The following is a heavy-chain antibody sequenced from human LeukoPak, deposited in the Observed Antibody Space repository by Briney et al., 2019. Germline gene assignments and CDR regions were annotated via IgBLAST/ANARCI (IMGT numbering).Heavy chain of an antibody. D-gene: IGHD5-24*01. V-gene: IGHV3-74*01. CDR1: GFTFSSYW. CDR3: ARRGDGYAFDY. J-gene: IGHJ4*02. Sequence: PGGSLRLSCAASGFTFSSYWMHWVRQAPGKGLVWVSRINSDGSSTSYADSVKGRFTISRDNAKNTLYLQLNSLRAEDTAVYYCARRGDGYAFDYWGQGTLVTVSS. CDR2: INSDGSST.